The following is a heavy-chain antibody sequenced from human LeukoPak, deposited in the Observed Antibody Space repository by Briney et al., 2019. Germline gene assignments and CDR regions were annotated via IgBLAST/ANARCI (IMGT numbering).Heavy chain of an antibody. CDR3: ASDPLYCSSTSCYWFDP. V-gene: IGHV1-2*02. J-gene: IGHJ5*02. D-gene: IGHD2-2*01. Sequence: ASVKVSCKASGNTFTGYYMHWVRQAPGQGLEWMGWINPNSGGTNYAQKFQGRVTMTRDTSISTAYMELSRLRSDDTAVYYCASDPLYCSSTSCYWFDPWGQGTLVTVSS. CDR1: GNTFTGYY. CDR2: INPNSGGT.